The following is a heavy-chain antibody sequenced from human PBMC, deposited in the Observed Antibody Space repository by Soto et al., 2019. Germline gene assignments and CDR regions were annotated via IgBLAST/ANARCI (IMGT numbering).Heavy chain of an antibody. CDR1: GGSISSSSYY. Sequence: SETLSLTCTVSGGSISSSSYYWGWIRQPPGKGLEWIGSIYYSGSTYYNPSLKSRVTISVDTSKNQFSLKLSSVTAADTAVYYCARSLTTVVTVDVWGQATTVTVSS. V-gene: IGHV4-39*01. D-gene: IGHD4-17*01. J-gene: IGHJ6*02. CDR2: IYYSGST. CDR3: ARSLTTVVTVDV.